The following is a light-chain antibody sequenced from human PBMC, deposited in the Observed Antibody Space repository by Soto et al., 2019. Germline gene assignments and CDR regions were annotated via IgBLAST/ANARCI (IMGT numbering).Light chain of an antibody. J-gene: IGKJ5*01. Sequence: DIQMTQSPSSLSASVGDRVTITCQASQDISNYLNWYQQKPGKAPKLLIYDASNLETGVPSRFSGSGSGTDFNFTISSLQPEDSATYYCQPYDNRPPITFGQGTRLEIK. CDR2: DAS. CDR3: QPYDNRPPIT. CDR1: QDISNY. V-gene: IGKV1-33*01.